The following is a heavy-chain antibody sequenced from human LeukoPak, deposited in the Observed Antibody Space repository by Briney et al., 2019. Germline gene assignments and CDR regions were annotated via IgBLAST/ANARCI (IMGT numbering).Heavy chain of an antibody. Sequence: GRSLRLSCAASGFTFSSYAMHWVRQAPGKGLEWVAVISYDGSNKYYADSVKGRFTISRDNSKNTLYQQMNSLRAEDTAVYYCAKEPVAYIDNFDYWGQGTLVTVSS. V-gene: IGHV3-30*04. CDR3: AKEPVAYIDNFDY. D-gene: IGHD6-19*01. CDR1: GFTFSSYA. CDR2: ISYDGSNK. J-gene: IGHJ4*02.